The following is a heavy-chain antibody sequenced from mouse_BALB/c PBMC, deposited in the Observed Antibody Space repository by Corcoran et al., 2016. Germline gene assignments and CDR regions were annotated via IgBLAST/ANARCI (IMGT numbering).Heavy chain of an antibody. D-gene: IGHD1-3*01. Sequence: EAQLQQSVPELVKLGASVTMSYPASVYTFTRYLLHWVKQKPGQGLEWIGYINPYNDGTKYNEKFKGKATLTSDKSSSTAYMDLSSLTSEDSAVYYCARLYPGITMDYWGQGTSVTVSS. CDR2: INPYNDGT. CDR1: VYTFTRYL. V-gene: IGHV1S136*01. CDR3: ARLYPGITMDY. J-gene: IGHJ4*01.